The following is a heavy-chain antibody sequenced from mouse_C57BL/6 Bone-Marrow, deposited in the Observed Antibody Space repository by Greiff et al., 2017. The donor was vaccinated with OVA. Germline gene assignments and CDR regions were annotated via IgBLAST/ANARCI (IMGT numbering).Heavy chain of an antibody. D-gene: IGHD2-5*01. J-gene: IGHJ4*01. CDR2: ISDGGSYT. Sequence: EVHLVESGGGLVKPGGSLKLSCAASGFTFSSYAMSWVRQTPEKRLEWVATISDGGSYTYYPDNVKGRFTISRDNAKNNLYLQMSHLKSEDTAMYYCARYSIYYAMDYWGQGTSVTVSS. CDR1: GFTFSSYA. V-gene: IGHV5-4*01. CDR3: ARYSIYYAMDY.